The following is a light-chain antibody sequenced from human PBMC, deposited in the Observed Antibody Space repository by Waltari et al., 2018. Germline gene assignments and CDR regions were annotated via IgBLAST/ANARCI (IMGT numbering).Light chain of an antibody. V-gene: IGKV2-28*01. CDR1: KSLLHSNGYNY. Sequence: DIVMTQSPLSLPVTPGEPASISCRSSKSLLHSNGYNYLDWYLQKQGHSPQLLIYLGSNRASGVPDRFSGSGSGTDFTLKISRVEAEDVGVYYCMQALQTPWTFGQGTKVEIK. J-gene: IGKJ1*01. CDR3: MQALQTPWT. CDR2: LGS.